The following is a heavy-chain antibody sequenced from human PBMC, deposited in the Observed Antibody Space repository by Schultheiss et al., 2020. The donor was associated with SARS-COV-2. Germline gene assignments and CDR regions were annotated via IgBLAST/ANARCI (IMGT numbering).Heavy chain of an antibody. CDR2: ISYDGSNK. V-gene: IGHV3-30*03. D-gene: IGHD3-22*01. CDR3: ARTYYYDSSGYYGGQVVITAVAFDI. CDR1: GFTFSNYG. J-gene: IGHJ3*02. Sequence: GGSLRLSCAASGFTFSNYGMNWVRQAPGKGLEWVAVISYDGSNKYYADSVKGRFTISRDNSKNTLYLQMNSLRAEDTAVYYCARTYYYDSSGYYGGQVVITAVAFDIWGEGTMVTVS.